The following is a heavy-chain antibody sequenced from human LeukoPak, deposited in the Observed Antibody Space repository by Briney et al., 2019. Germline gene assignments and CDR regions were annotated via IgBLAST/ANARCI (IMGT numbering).Heavy chain of an antibody. J-gene: IGHJ4*02. CDR2: IYYSGST. CDR3: ARTYCGGDCYFRY. D-gene: IGHD2-21*02. Sequence: SETLSLTCTVSGGSISSGDFYWSWIRQPPGKGLEWIGYIYYSGSTYYNPSLKSRVTISVDTSKNQFSLKLSSVTAADTAVYYCARTYCGGDCYFRYWGQGTLVTVSS. CDR1: GGSISSGDFY. V-gene: IGHV4-30-4*01.